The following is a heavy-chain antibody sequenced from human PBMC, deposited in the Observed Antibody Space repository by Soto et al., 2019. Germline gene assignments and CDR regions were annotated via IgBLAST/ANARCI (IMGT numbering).Heavy chain of an antibody. CDR2: ISSSGSTI. CDR3: ARSLVVVVAATYWFDP. Sequence: QVQLVESGGGLVKPGGSLRLSCAASGFTFSDYYMSWIREAPGKGLEWVSYISSSGSTIYYADSVKGRFTISRDNAKNSLYLQMNSLRAEDTAVYYCARSLVVVVAATYWFDPWGQGTLVTVSS. V-gene: IGHV3-11*01. D-gene: IGHD2-15*01. J-gene: IGHJ5*02. CDR1: GFTFSDYY.